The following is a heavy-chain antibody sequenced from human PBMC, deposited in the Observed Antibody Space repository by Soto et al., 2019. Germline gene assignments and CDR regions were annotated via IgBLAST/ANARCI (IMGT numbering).Heavy chain of an antibody. Sequence: SETLSLTCTVSSASISSSSYTWGWIRQPPGKGLEWIGSIYYSGTTYYNPSLNSRVTVSVDTSKNQFSLKVTSVTAADTAVYYCASQHYYDSSGYYVVYWGQGTLVTVSS. V-gene: IGHV4-39*01. J-gene: IGHJ4*02. CDR2: IYYSGTT. CDR3: ASQHYYDSSGYYVVY. D-gene: IGHD3-22*01. CDR1: SASISSSSYT.